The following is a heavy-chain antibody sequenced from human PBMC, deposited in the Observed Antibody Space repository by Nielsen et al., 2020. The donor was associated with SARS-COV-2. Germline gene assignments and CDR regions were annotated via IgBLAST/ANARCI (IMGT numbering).Heavy chain of an antibody. CDR1: SGSISSYY. CDR3: ARDSDGTGPFDF. V-gene: IGHV4-59*01. CDR2: IYYSGST. D-gene: IGHD1-1*01. Sequence: SETLSLTCTVSSGSISSYYWSWVRQPPGKGLEWIGYIYYSGSTNYNPSLKSRVTISLDTSRNQFSLKLSSVIAADTAIYYCARDSDGTGPFDFWGQGTLVTVSS. J-gene: IGHJ4*02.